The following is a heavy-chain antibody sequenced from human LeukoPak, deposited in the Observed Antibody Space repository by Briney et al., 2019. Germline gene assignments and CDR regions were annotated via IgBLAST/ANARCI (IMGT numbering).Heavy chain of an antibody. V-gene: IGHV3-30*18. CDR3: AKDPNGDYIGAFDI. Sequence: GSLRLSCAASGFTFSSYGMHWVRQAPGKGLEWVAVISYDGSNKYYADSVKSRFTISRDNSKNTLYLQMNSLRAEDTAVYYCAKDPNGDYIGAFDIWGQGTMVTVSS. D-gene: IGHD4-17*01. CDR1: GFTFSSYG. J-gene: IGHJ3*02. CDR2: ISYDGSNK.